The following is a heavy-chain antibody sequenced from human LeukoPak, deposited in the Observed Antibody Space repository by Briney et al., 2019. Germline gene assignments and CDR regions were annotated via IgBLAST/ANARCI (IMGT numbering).Heavy chain of an antibody. D-gene: IGHD6-19*01. CDR2: INHSGST. CDR1: GGSFSGYY. V-gene: IGHV4-34*01. J-gene: IGHJ5*02. Sequence: SETLSLTCAVSGGSFSGYYWSWIRQPPGKGLEWIGEINHSGSTNYNPSLKSRVTISVDTSKNQSSLKLSSVTAADTAVYYCARRYSSGWSPRFDPWGQGTLVTVSS. CDR3: ARRYSSGWSPRFDP.